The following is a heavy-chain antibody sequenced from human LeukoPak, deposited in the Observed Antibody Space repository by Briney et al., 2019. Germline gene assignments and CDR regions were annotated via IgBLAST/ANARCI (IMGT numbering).Heavy chain of an antibody. V-gene: IGHV4-59*08. D-gene: IGHD1-26*01. CDR3: ARRLGGTRTGFDY. CDR2: IHYSGST. Sequence: PTETLSLTCTVSGGSISSYYWSWIRQPPGKGLEWIGSIHYSGSTTYNPPLKSRVTISVDTSKIRFSLKLSSVTAADTAVYYCARRLGGTRTGFDYWGQGTLVTVSS. CDR1: GGSISSYY. J-gene: IGHJ4*02.